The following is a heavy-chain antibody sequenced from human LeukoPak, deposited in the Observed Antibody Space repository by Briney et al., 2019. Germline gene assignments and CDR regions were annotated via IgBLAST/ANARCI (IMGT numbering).Heavy chain of an antibody. Sequence: ASVKVSCMASGYTFTGYYMHWVRQAPGQGREWMGRINLNSGGTNYAQKFQGRVTMTRETSISTAYMEMSRLRSHGTAVYYSSRDLCGNQYYFDYWGQGTLVTVSS. D-gene: IGHD4-23*01. CDR2: INLNSGGT. J-gene: IGHJ4*02. CDR3: SRDLCGNQYYFDY. CDR1: GYTFTGYY. V-gene: IGHV1-2*06.